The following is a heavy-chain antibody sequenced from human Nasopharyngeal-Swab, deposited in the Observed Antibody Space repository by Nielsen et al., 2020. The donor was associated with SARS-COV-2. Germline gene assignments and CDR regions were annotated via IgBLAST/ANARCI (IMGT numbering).Heavy chain of an antibody. CDR3: ARFGITGTTRASGFDY. Sequence: VRQAPGKGLEWVSSISSSSYIYYADSVKGRFTISRDNSKNTLYLQMNSLRAEDTAVYYCARFGITGTTRASGFDYWGQGTLVTVSS. D-gene: IGHD1-7*01. V-gene: IGHV3-69-1*01. J-gene: IGHJ4*02. CDR2: ISSSSYI.